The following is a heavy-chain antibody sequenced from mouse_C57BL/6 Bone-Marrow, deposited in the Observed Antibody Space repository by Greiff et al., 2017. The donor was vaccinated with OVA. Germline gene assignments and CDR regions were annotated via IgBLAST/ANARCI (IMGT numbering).Heavy chain of an antibody. V-gene: IGHV1-74*01. CDR2: IHPSDSDT. J-gene: IGHJ1*03. Sequence: QVQLQQPGAELVKPGASVKVSCKASGYTFTSYWMHRVHQRPGQSLEWIGSIHPSDSDTNYKQKFKGQATLTVDKSSSTAYMQLSSLTSEDSAVYYCAIDLWLLRHWYFDVWGTGTTVTVSS. CDR3: AIDLWLLRHWYFDV. CDR1: GYTFTSYW. D-gene: IGHD2-3*01.